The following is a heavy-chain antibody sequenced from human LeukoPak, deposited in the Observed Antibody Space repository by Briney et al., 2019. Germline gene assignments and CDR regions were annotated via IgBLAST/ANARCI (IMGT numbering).Heavy chain of an antibody. J-gene: IGHJ4*02. D-gene: IGHD2-15*01. CDR2: INPNSGGT. Sequence: ASVKVSCKASGYTFTGYYMHWVRQAPGQGLEWMGWINPNSGGTNYAQKFQGRVTMTRDTSISTAYMELSRLRSDDTAVYYRARVEVVAATREYFDYWGQGTLVTVSS. CDR3: ARVEVVAATREYFDY. CDR1: GYTFTGYY. V-gene: IGHV1-2*02.